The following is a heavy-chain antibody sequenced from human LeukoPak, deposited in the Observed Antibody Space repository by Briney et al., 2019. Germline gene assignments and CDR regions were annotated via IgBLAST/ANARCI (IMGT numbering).Heavy chain of an antibody. CDR3: TRRCSGGSCSDDY. CDR2: IRSKANSYAT. Sequence: PGGSLRLSCAASGFTFSGSAMHWVRQASGKGPEWVGRIRSKANSYATAYAASVKGRFTISRDDSKNTAYLQMNSLKTEDTAVYYCTRRCSGGSCSDDYWGQGTLVTVSS. V-gene: IGHV3-73*01. J-gene: IGHJ4*02. CDR1: GFTFSGSA. D-gene: IGHD2-15*01.